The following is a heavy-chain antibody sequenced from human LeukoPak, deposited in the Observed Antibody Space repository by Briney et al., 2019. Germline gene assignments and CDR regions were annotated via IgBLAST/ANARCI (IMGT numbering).Heavy chain of an antibody. CDR3: TKDREVYSSSWYGGNWFDP. J-gene: IGHJ5*02. Sequence: GGSLRLSCAASGCTFSSYAMSWVLQAPGKGLEWVSAISGSGGSTYYADSVKGRFTISRDNSKNTLYLQMNSLRAEDTAVYYCTKDREVYSSSWYGGNWFDPWGQGVLVTVSS. CDR1: GCTFSSYA. CDR2: ISGSGGST. D-gene: IGHD6-13*01. V-gene: IGHV3-23*01.